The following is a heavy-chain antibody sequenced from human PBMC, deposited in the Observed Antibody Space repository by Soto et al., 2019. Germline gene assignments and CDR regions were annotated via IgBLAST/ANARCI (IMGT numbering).Heavy chain of an antibody. J-gene: IGHJ4*02. Sequence: GGSLRLSCTASGFTFGDYAMSWFRQAPGKGLEWVGFIRSKAYGGTTEYAASVKGRFTISRDDSKSIAYLQMNSLKTEDTAVYYCTRAVVVVPAAASPLFDYWGQGTLVTVSS. V-gene: IGHV3-49*03. D-gene: IGHD2-2*01. CDR3: TRAVVVVPAAASPLFDY. CDR2: IRSKAYGGTT. CDR1: GFTFGDYA.